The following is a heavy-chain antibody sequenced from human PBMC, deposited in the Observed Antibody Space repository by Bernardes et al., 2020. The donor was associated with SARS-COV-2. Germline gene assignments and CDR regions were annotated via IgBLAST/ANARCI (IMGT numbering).Heavy chain of an antibody. CDR1: GFTFSIYA. J-gene: IGHJ6*03. CDR3: ARTHYYGSGILYYFYYMDV. CDR2: ISYDGSNK. D-gene: IGHD3-10*01. V-gene: IGHV3-30*01. Sequence: GGSLRLSCAASGFTFSIYAMHWVRQAPGKGLEWVSVISYDGSNKYYADSVKGRFTISRDNSKNTLYLQMNSLRAEDTAVYYCARTHYYGSGILYYFYYMDVWGKGTTVTVSS.